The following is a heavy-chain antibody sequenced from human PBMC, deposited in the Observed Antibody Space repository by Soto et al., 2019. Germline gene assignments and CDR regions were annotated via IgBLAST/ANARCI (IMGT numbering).Heavy chain of an antibody. Sequence: QVQLVQSGAEVKKSGASVRVSCKASGYSFITYGIAWVRQAPGQGLEWMGWIDAYTAKTDYAQKFQGRVTMTTDTSTSTAYMDLRSLTSDDTAFYYCARRYGSGSHPWFAPWGQGTLVTVSS. D-gene: IGHD3-10*01. CDR3: ARRYGSGSHPWFAP. J-gene: IGHJ5*02. CDR2: IDAYTAKT. V-gene: IGHV1-18*01. CDR1: GYSFITYG.